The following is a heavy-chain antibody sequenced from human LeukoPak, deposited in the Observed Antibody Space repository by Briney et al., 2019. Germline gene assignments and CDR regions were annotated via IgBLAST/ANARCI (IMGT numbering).Heavy chain of an antibody. J-gene: IGHJ4*02. V-gene: IGHV3-23*01. D-gene: IGHD3-3*01. Sequence: PGGSLRLSCAASGFTFSSYAMSWVRQAPGKGLEWVSAISGSCGSTYYADSVKGRFTISRDNSKNTLYLQMNSLRAEDTAVYYCAKDKTIFGLPIRTFDYWGQGTLVTVSS. CDR1: GFTFSSYA. CDR2: ISGSCGST. CDR3: AKDKTIFGLPIRTFDY.